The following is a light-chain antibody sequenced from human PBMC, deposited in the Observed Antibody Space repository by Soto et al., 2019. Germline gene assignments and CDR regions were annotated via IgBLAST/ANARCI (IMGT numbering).Light chain of an antibody. CDR2: DVR. CDR3: SSYTGSTPYV. CDR1: SSDVGGFNS. J-gene: IGLJ1*01. V-gene: IGLV2-14*01. Sequence: QSVLTQPASLSGSPGQSITISCTGTSSDVGGFNSVSWYQQYPGKAPKLMIYDVRNRPSGVSNRFSGSKSGNTASLTISGLQAEDEADYYCSSYTGSTPYVFGTGTKVTVL.